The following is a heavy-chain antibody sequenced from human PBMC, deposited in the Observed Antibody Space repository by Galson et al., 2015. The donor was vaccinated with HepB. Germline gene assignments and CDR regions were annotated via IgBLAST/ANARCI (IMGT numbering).Heavy chain of an antibody. CDR1: GGSISSSSYY. V-gene: IGHV4-39*01. CDR2: IYYSGST. J-gene: IGHJ4*02. CDR3: ARRYSGYEKIDY. Sequence: SETLSLTCTVSGGSISSSSYYWGWIRQPPGKGLEWIGSIYYSGSTYYNPSLKSRVTISVDTSKNQFSLKLSSVTAADTAVYYCARRYSGYEKIDYWGQGTLVTVSS. D-gene: IGHD5-12*01.